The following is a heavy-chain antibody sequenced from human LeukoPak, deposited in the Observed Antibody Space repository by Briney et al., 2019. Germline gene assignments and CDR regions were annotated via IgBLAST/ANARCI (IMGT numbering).Heavy chain of an antibody. V-gene: IGHV3-48*03. CDR3: ARVQQLPYFDY. D-gene: IGHD6-13*01. CDR1: GFTFSSYE. J-gene: IGHJ4*02. Sequence: GGSLRLSCAASGFTFSSYEMNWVRQAPGKGLEWVSYISSSGSTIYYADSVKGRFTISRDNAKNSLYLQMNSLRAEDTAVYYCARVQQLPYFDYWGQGTLVTVSS. CDR2: ISSSGSTI.